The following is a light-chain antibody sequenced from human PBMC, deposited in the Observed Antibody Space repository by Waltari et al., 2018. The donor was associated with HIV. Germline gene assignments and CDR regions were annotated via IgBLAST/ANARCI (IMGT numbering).Light chain of an antibody. V-gene: IGKV1-39*01. CDR3: QQSYTSPHT. CDR2: TTS. Sequence: DIQMTQSPSSLSASVGDGVTITCRPSQSISKYLTWYQHKPGKAPKLLLQTTSSLQRGVPSRFRGSGSGTDFTLTISNLQFEDFATYYCQQSYTSPHTFGQGTNLEI. CDR1: QSISKY. J-gene: IGKJ2*01.